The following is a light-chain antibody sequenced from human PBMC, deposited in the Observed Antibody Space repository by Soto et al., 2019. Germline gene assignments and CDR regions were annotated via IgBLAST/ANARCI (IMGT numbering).Light chain of an antibody. CDR2: DAS. CDR1: QTIDRW. V-gene: IGKV1-5*01. Sequence: DIQLTQSPSTLSASIGDRVVITCRASQTIDRWLAWYQQRPGLAPRLLIYDASTLESGVPSRFSGSGSETEFTITISSLKHDDFATYHCQQYEGNPTFGQGTTVEVK. J-gene: IGKJ1*01. CDR3: QQYEGNPT.